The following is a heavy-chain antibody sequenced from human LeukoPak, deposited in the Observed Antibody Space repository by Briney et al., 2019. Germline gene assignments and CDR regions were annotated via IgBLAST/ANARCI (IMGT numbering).Heavy chain of an antibody. Sequence: ASVKVSCKAXGYTFNTYHXXXXXXXPGXXXXXXXXXXPCGGSTTYAQNFQGRVAMTRETSTSTVYMELSSLTSEDTAVYYCARDYGGNWGTYNYFDLWGRGTLATVSS. V-gene: IGHV1-46*02. D-gene: IGHD7-27*01. J-gene: IGHJ2*01. CDR3: ARDYGGNWGTYNYFDL. CDR1: GYTFNTYH. CDR2: XXPCGGST.